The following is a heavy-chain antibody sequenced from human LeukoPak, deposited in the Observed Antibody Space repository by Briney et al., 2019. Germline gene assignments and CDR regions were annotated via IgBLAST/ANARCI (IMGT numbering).Heavy chain of an antibody. CDR2: IYHSGAT. CDR3: ARSGGNSDFDY. D-gene: IGHD4-23*01. V-gene: IGHV4-4*02. Sequence: SETLSLTCAVSGGSISSSSSNCWTWVRQPPGQGLEWIGEIYHSGATNYNPSLKSRVTMLLDKSKNQFSLNLNSVTAADTAVYYCARSGGNSDFDYWGQGTLVTVSS. CDR1: GGSISSSSSNC. J-gene: IGHJ4*02.